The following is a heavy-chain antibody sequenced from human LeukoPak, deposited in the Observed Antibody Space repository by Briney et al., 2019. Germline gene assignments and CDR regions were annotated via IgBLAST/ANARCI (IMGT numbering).Heavy chain of an antibody. J-gene: IGHJ4*02. CDR2: ISGNDGST. V-gene: IGHV3-23*01. D-gene: IGHD6-6*01. CDR1: GFTFSSYA. CDR3: AKGSSSNIAARLNY. Sequence: GGSLRLSCAASGFTFSSYAMSWVRQAPGKGLEWVSAISGNDGSTYYADSVKGRFTISRDNSKNTLYLQMNSLRAEDTAIYSCAKGSSSNIAARLNYWGQGTLVTVSS.